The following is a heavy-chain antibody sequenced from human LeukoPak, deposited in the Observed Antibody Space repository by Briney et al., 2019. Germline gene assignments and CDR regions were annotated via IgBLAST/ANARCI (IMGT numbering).Heavy chain of an antibody. D-gene: IGHD3-10*01. J-gene: IGHJ4*02. CDR3: ARNMVRGVIFPLGY. Sequence: GVYLRLSCAASGFTFSDYYMNWIRQAPGKGLEWVAYISTSGSTKYYADSVKGRFTMSRDNAKNSLYLQMNSLRAEDTAVYYCARNMVRGVIFPLGYWGQGILVTVSS. V-gene: IGHV3-11*01. CDR1: GFTFSDYY. CDR2: ISTSGSTK.